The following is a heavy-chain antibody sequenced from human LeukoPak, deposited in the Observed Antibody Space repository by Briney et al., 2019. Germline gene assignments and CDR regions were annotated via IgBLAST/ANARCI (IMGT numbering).Heavy chain of an antibody. D-gene: IGHD3-9*01. CDR3: AKDNVWGDILTGYYHYFDY. V-gene: IGHV3-43*01. Sequence: GGYLRLSCAASGFTFDDYTMHWVRQAPGRGLEWVSLISWDGGSTNYADSVKGRFTISRDNSKNSLCLQMNSLRTEDTALYYCAKDNVWGDILTGYYHYFDYWGQGTLVTVSS. CDR1: GFTFDDYT. J-gene: IGHJ4*02. CDR2: ISWDGGST.